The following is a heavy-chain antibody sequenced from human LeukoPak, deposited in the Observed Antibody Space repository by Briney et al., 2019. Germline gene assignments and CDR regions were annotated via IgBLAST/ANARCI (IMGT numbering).Heavy chain of an antibody. V-gene: IGHV1-2*04. CDR2: INPNCGGT. Sequence: ASVKVSCKASGYTFTGYYMHWVRQAPGQGLEWMGWINPNCGGTNYAQKFQGWVTMTRDTSISTAYMELSRLRSDDTAVYYCARGRYYYDSSGYYNWFDPWGQGTLVTVSS. D-gene: IGHD3-22*01. CDR3: ARGRYYYDSSGYYNWFDP. J-gene: IGHJ5*02. CDR1: GYTFTGYY.